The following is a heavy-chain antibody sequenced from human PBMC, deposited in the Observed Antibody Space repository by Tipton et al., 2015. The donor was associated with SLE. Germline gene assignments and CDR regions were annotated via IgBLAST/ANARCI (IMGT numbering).Heavy chain of an antibody. Sequence: GSLRLSCAASGFTFSSYAMHWVRQAPGKGLEWVSTMRGTDDSTYYADSVKGRFTISRDNSRNTLYLQMSSLRVEDTAVYYCAKKIRREQWLVLDYWGQGTLVTVSS. D-gene: IGHD6-19*01. CDR3: AKKIRREQWLVLDY. CDR2: MRGTDDST. J-gene: IGHJ4*02. CDR1: GFTFSSYA. V-gene: IGHV3-23*01.